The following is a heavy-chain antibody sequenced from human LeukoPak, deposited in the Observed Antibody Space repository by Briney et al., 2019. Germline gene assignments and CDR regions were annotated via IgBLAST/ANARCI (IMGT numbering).Heavy chain of an antibody. V-gene: IGHV3-21*01. CDR2: ISSSSSYI. CDR3: ARDSSDDAFDI. J-gene: IGHJ3*02. Sequence: GGSLRLSCAASGFSFSNYAMTWVRQAPGKGLEWVSSISSSSSYIYYADSVKGRFTISRDNAKNSLYLQMNSLRAEDTAVYYCARDSSDDAFDIWGQGTMVTVSS. D-gene: IGHD6-25*01. CDR1: GFSFSNYA.